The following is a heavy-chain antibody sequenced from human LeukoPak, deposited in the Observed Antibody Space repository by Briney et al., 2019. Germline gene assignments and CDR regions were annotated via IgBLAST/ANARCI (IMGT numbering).Heavy chain of an antibody. J-gene: IGHJ3*02. D-gene: IGHD3-16*01. CDR1: GGSISSYY. CDR2: IYYSGST. V-gene: IGHV4-59*01. Sequence: SETLSLTCTVSGGSISSYYWSLIRQPPWKGLEWIGYIYYSGSTNYNPSLKSRVTISVDTSKNQFSLKLSSVTAADTAVYYCARTCRDGYNEIWGAFDIWGQGTMVTVSS. CDR3: ARTCRDGYNEIWGAFDI.